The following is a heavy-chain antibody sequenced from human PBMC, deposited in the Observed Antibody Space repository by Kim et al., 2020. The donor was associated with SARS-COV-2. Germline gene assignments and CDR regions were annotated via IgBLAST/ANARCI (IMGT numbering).Heavy chain of an antibody. CDR3: AKDRRQWLVRPRDAFDI. V-gene: IGHV3-30*18. J-gene: IGHJ3*02. D-gene: IGHD6-19*01. CDR2: ISYDGSNK. CDR1: GFTFSSYG. Sequence: GGSLRLSCAASGFTFSSYGMHWVRQAPGKGLEWVAVISYDGSNKYYADSVKGRFTISRDNSKNTLYLQMNSLRAEDTAVYYCAKDRRQWLVRPRDAFDIWGQGTMVTVSS.